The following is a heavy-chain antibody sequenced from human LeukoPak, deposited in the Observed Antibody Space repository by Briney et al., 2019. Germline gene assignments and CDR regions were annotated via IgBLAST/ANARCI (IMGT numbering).Heavy chain of an antibody. CDR3: ARGHSGSYYVSY. CDR2: ISSSSSYI. Sequence: GGSLRLSCAASGFTFSSYSMNWVRQAPGKGLEWVSSISSSSSYIYYADSVKGRFTISRDSAKNSLYLQMNSLRAEDTAVYYCARGHSGSYYVSYWGQGTLVTVSS. V-gene: IGHV3-21*01. J-gene: IGHJ4*02. D-gene: IGHD1-26*01. CDR1: GFTFSSYS.